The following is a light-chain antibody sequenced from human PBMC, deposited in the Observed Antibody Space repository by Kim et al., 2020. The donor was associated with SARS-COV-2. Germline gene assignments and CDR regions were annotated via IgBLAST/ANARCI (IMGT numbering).Light chain of an antibody. V-gene: IGKV1-39*01. J-gene: IGKJ1*01. CDR3: QQSHSNPPT. CDR2: TTS. CDR1: QNIRSN. Sequence: ASVGDRVTITCRASQNIRSNLNWYQQKPGTAPKLLIYTTSNLQSGVPSRFSGSGPATDFTLTISSLQPEDFATYYCQQSHSNPPTFGQGTRVDVK.